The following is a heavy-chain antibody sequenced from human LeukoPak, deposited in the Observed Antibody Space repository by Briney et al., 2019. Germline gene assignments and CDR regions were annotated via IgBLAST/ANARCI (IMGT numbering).Heavy chain of an antibody. CDR3: AGLSDIDY. Sequence: SETLSLTCAVSGGSISSSTYYWGWIRQPPGKGLEWIGSMYYSGNIYYNPSLKSRVTISVDTSKNQLSLKLSSVTAADTAVYYCAGLSDIDYWGQGTLVTVSS. CDR2: MYYSGNI. J-gene: IGHJ4*02. V-gene: IGHV4-39*07. CDR1: GGSISSSTYY. D-gene: IGHD1-26*01.